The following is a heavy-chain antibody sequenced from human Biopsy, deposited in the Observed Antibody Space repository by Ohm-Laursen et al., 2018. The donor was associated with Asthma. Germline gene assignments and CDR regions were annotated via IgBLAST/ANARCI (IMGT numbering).Heavy chain of an antibody. D-gene: IGHD4-17*01. CDR2: HDHEEGGT. V-gene: IGHV1-24*01. Sequence: SSVKVSCKVSGYSLTDLSMHWVRQAPGQGLEWMEGHDHEEGGTVNARRFQGRVTMTEDTSTDTAYMELSSLSSDDTAVYYCASDFPKDYVRCNFQFWGQGTLVTVSS. J-gene: IGHJ4*02. CDR3: ASDFPKDYVRCNFQF. CDR1: GYSLTDLS.